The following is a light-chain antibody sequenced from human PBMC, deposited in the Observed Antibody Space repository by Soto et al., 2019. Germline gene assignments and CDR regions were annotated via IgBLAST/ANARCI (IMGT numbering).Light chain of an antibody. CDR3: QQYNNWPPWT. CDR2: GVS. J-gene: IGKJ1*01. CDR1: QSVSSN. Sequence: IVMTQSPATLSLSTGERATLSCRASQSVSSNLAWYQQKPGQAPRLLIYGVSTRATGIPARFSGSGSGTEFTLTIGSLQSEDFAVYYCQQYNNWPPWTFGRGTKVDIK. V-gene: IGKV3-15*01.